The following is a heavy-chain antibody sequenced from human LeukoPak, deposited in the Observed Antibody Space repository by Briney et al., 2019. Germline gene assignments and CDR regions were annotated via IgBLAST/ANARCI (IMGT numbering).Heavy chain of an antibody. J-gene: IGHJ4*02. D-gene: IGHD2-2*01. CDR3: AKDRYELLCFDY. CDR2: ISNDGINI. V-gene: IGHV3-30*18. Sequence: PGGSLRLSCAASGFTFSNYGMHWVRQAPGKGLEWVTVISNDGINIHYADSVRGRFTLSRDNSKNTLYLQMNSLRAEDTAVYYCAKDRYELLCFDYWGQGTLVTVSS. CDR1: GFTFSNYG.